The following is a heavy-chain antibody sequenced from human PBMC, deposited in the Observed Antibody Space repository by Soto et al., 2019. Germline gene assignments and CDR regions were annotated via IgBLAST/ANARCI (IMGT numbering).Heavy chain of an antibody. V-gene: IGHV3-30*18. D-gene: IGHD3-9*01. CDR1: GFTFSSYG. CDR3: AKDRRRILRYFASERGMDV. CDR2: ISYDGSNK. Sequence: GGSLRLSCAPSGFTFSSYGMHWVRQAPGKGLEWVAVISYDGSNKYYADSVKGRFTISRDNSKNTLYLQMNSLRAEDTAVYYCAKDRRRILRYFASERGMDVWGKGTTVSVSS. J-gene: IGHJ6*04.